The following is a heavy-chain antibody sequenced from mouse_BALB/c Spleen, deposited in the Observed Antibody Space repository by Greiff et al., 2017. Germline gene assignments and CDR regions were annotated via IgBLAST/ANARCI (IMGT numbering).Heavy chain of an antibody. CDR3: AKHYYYGSGYWYFDV. V-gene: IGHV2-6-5*01. CDR2: IWGGGST. CDR1: GFSLTDYG. J-gene: IGHJ1*01. Sequence: VKLQESGPGLVAPSQSLSITCTVSGFSLTDYGVSWIRQPPGKGLEWLGVIWGGGSTYYNSALKSRLSISKDNSKGQVFLKMNSLQTDDTAMYYCAKHYYYGSGYWYFDVWGAGTTVTVSS. D-gene: IGHD1-1*01.